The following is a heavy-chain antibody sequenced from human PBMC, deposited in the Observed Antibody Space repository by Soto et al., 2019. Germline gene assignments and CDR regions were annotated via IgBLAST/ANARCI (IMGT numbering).Heavy chain of an antibody. Sequence: PXESLTISCKASGYSFSTSSIGLVRQMPGKGLEWIGNIHSGDSNARYSPSFQGQVTISVDKSISTTYLQWSSLKASDTAFYYGATWPSRHWFDYWGQGTLVTVSS. CDR2: IHSGDSNA. D-gene: IGHD1-1*01. CDR1: GYSFSTSS. J-gene: IGHJ4*02. CDR3: ATWPSRHWFDY. V-gene: IGHV5-51*01.